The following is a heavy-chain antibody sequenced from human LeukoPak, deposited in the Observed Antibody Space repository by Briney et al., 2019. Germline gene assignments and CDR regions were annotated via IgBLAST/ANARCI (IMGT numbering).Heavy chain of an antibody. D-gene: IGHD1-26*01. Sequence: KPSETLSLTCTVSGGSISSSSYYWGWIRQPPGKGLEWIGTIYRSGSTYSNPSLRGRVTISVDTSKNQFSLKLSSVTAADTAVYYCARTGAGYYYYYMDVWGKGTTVTVSS. J-gene: IGHJ6*03. CDR3: ARTGAGYYYYYMDV. CDR2: IYRSGST. CDR1: GGSISSSSYY. V-gene: IGHV4-39*07.